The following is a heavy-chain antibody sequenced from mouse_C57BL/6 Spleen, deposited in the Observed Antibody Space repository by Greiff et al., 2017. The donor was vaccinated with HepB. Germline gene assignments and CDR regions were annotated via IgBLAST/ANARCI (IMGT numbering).Heavy chain of an antibody. V-gene: IGHV6-3*01. CDR3: IYPFYAMDY. J-gene: IGHJ4*01. D-gene: IGHD2-1*01. CDR1: GFTFSNYW. CDR2: IRLKSDNYAT. Sequence: EVKLQESGGGLVQPGGSMKLSCVASGFTFSNYWMNWVRQSPEKGLEWVAQIRLKSDNYATHYAESVKGRFTISRDDSKSSVYLQMNNLRAEDTGIYYCIYPFYAMDYWGQGTSVTVSS.